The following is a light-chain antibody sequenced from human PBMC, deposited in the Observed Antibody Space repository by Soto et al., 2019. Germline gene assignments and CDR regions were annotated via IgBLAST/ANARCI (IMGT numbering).Light chain of an antibody. V-gene: IGKV1-5*01. CDR2: HAS. Sequence: DIQMTQSPSTLSASVGDRVTITCRASQSISTYLAWYQQKPGKAPKLLIYHASNLESGVPSRFSGSGSGTEFTLTISSLQPDDFATYYCQQYNRYSYTFGQGTTLEIK. CDR3: QQYNRYSYT. CDR1: QSISTY. J-gene: IGKJ2*01.